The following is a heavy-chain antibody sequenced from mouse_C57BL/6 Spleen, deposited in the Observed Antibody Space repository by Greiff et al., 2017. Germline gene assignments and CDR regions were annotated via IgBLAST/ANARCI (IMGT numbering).Heavy chain of an antibody. Sequence: QVQLKQPGAELVRPGSSVKLSCKASGYTFTSYWMHWVKQRPIQGLEWIGNIDPSDSETPYNQKFKDKATLTVDKSSSTAYMQLSSLTSEDSAVYYCARSGSNTWFAYWGQGTLVTVSA. CDR2: IDPSDSET. J-gene: IGHJ3*01. CDR3: ARSGSNTWFAY. CDR1: GYTFTSYW. D-gene: IGHD1-1*01. V-gene: IGHV1-52*01.